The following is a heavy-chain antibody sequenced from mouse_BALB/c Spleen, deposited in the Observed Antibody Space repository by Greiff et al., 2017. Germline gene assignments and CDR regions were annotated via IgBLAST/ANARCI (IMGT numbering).Heavy chain of an antibody. CDR1: GFSLTSYG. Sequence: VQLKESGPGLVQPSQSLSITCTVSGFSLTSYGVHWVRQSPGKGLEWLGVIWSGGSTDYNAAFISRLSISKDNSKSQVFFKMNSLQANDTAIYYCARRDGYYGAMDYWGQGTSVTVSS. CDR3: ARRDGYYGAMDY. D-gene: IGHD2-3*01. J-gene: IGHJ4*01. V-gene: IGHV2-2*02. CDR2: IWSGGST.